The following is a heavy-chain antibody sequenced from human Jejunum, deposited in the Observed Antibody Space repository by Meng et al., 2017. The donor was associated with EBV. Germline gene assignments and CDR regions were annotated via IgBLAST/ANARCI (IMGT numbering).Heavy chain of an antibody. J-gene: IGHJ4*02. CDR1: GFTFSSSA. V-gene: IGHV3-23*01. CDR3: AKLLKY. Sequence: LLECGGGLVRTGGSLGPSCAASGFTFSSSAMSWVRQAPGKGLEWVSVISGSAGSTYYADSVKGRFTISRDTSNNTLYLQMNSLRAEDTAIYYCAKLLKYWGQGTLVTVFS. CDR2: ISGSAGST.